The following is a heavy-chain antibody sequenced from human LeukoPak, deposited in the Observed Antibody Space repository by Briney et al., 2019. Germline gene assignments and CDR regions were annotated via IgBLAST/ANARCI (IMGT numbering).Heavy chain of an antibody. CDR1: GYTFNSYF. CDR3: ARGRDDYDAFDI. D-gene: IGHD4-11*01. J-gene: IGHJ3*02. CDR2: VNSYDGAT. Sequence: GASVKVSCEASGYTFNSYFIHWVRQAPGQGLEWMGWVNSYDGATNFAQKFQGWVTMTRNTSISTAYMELSSLRSEDTAVYYCARGRDDYDAFDIWGQGTMVTVSS. V-gene: IGHV1-2*04.